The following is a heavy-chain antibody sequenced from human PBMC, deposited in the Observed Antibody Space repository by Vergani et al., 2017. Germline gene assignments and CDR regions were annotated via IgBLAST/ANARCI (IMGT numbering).Heavy chain of an antibody. CDR2: ITPFNGNT. Sequence: QMQLVQSGAEVKKTGSSVKVSCKASGYTFTYRYLHWVRQAPGQALEWLGWITPFNGNTNYAQKFQDRGTITRDRSMSTGYMELSSLRSEDTAMYYCALAESSTSCINCVCITPETGSWFDPWGQGTLVTVSS. D-gene: IGHD2-2*01. J-gene: IGHJ5*02. V-gene: IGHV1-45*02. CDR1: GYTFTYRY. CDR3: ALAESSTSCINCVCITPETGSWFDP.